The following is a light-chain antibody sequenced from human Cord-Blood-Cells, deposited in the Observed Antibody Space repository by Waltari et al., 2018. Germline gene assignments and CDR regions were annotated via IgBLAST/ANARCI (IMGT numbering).Light chain of an antibody. Sequence: SYELTQPPSVSVSPGQTARITCSGDALPKQYAYWYQQKPGQAPVLVIYKDSERPSGIPERFSGSSSGTTVTLTIRGVQTEVEADDYVQSADSSGTYVVFGGGTKLTVL. CDR1: ALPKQY. V-gene: IGLV3-25*02. J-gene: IGLJ2*01. CDR2: KDS. CDR3: QSADSSGTYVV.